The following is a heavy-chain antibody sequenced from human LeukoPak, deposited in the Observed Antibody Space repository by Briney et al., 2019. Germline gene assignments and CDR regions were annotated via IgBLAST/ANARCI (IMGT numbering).Heavy chain of an antibody. Sequence: GASVKVSCKASGYSFTTYATHWVRQAPGQRLEWMGWINPDKGDTKYSQNFQGRLTVTRDTSASTTYMELSSLVSEDTAVYYCVRRLKGSYGNPFDYWGQGTLVTVSS. D-gene: IGHD4-17*01. CDR1: GYSFTTYA. CDR3: VRRLKGSYGNPFDY. J-gene: IGHJ4*02. V-gene: IGHV1-3*01. CDR2: INPDKGDT.